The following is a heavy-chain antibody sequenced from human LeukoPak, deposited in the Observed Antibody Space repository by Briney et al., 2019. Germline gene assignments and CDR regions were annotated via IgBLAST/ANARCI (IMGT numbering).Heavy chain of an antibody. Sequence: GGSLRLSCAASGFTFSGYSMNWVRQAPGKGLEWDSSISSSSSYIYYADSVKGRFTISRDNAKNSLYLQMNSLRAEDTAVYYCARAVAGDFDYWGQGTLVTVSS. CDR3: ARAVAGDFDY. J-gene: IGHJ4*02. CDR1: GFTFSGYS. D-gene: IGHD6-19*01. V-gene: IGHV3-21*01. CDR2: ISSSSSYI.